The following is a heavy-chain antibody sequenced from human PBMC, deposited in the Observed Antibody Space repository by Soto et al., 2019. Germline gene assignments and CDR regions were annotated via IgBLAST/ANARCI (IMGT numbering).Heavy chain of an antibody. CDR3: ARPREAGKYYYGVDV. V-gene: IGHV5-51*01. CDR1: GYNFTSYW. J-gene: IGHJ6*02. D-gene: IGHD6-19*01. CDR2: IYPGDHDA. Sequence: PGESMRLSCKGAGYNFTSYWMGGIRQIPRKGQERMENIYPGDHDARYSPSFQGQVTISADKSSSTGYLQWSSLKASDTAMYYCARPREAGKYYYGVDVWGQGTTVTVSS.